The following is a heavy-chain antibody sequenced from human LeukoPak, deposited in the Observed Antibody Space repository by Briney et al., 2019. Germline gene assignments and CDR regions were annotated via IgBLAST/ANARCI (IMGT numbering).Heavy chain of an antibody. J-gene: IGHJ4*02. V-gene: IGHV4-34*01. D-gene: IGHD3-22*01. CDR1: GGSFSGYY. CDR3: AGDSGYFLFDY. Sequence: SETLSLTCAVYGGSFSGYYWGWIRQPPGKGLEWIGEINHSGSTNYNPSLKSRVTISVDTSKNQLSLKLSSVTAADTAVYYCAGDSGYFLFDYWGQGTLVTVSS. CDR2: INHSGST.